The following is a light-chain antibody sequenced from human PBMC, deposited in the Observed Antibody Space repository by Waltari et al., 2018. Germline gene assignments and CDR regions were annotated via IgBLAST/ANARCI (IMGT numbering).Light chain of an antibody. CDR1: QSVSSN. V-gene: IGKV3-15*01. J-gene: IGKJ1*01. Sequence: EILMTQSPATLSVSPGERATLSCRASQSVSSNFAWYQQKPGQAPRLLIYGASTRATGVPARFSGYGSGTAFTLTIISMQCDDFAVYYCQQYTKWPPTTVGQGTKVEFK. CDR2: GAS. CDR3: QQYTKWPPTT.